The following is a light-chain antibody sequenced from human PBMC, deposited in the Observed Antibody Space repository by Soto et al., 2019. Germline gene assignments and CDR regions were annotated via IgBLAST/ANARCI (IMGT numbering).Light chain of an antibody. Sequence: ESGVPQCPGTPSLSLGERATLSCRASQSVSSSYLAWYQQKPGQAPRLPIYGASSRATGIPDRFSGSGSGTDFTLTISRLEPEYFAVYYSPHYGCSPSMYTSGQSTK. CDR2: GAS. V-gene: IGKV3-20*01. CDR1: QSVSSSY. J-gene: IGKJ2*01. CDR3: PHYGCSPSMYT.